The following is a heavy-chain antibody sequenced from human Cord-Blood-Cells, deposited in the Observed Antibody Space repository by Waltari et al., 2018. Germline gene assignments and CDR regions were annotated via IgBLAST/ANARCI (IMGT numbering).Heavy chain of an antibody. CDR3: AREEVAGGYYRSPFDY. V-gene: IGHV3-30-3*01. Sequence: QVQLVESGGGVVQPGRSLRLSCAASGFTFSSYAMHWVRPAPGKGLEWVAVISYDGSNKYYADSVKGRFTISRDNSKNTLYLQMNSLRAEDTAVYYCAREEVAGGYYRSPFDYWGQGTLVTVSS. CDR2: ISYDGSNK. J-gene: IGHJ4*02. CDR1: GFTFSSYA. D-gene: IGHD3-3*01.